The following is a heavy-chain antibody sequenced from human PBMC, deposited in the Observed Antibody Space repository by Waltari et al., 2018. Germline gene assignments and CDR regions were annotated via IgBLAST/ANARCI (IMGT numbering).Heavy chain of an antibody. CDR3: ARESIVVVSTDY. J-gene: IGHJ4*02. Sequence: QVQLVESGGGVVQPGRSLRLSCAASGFTFSSYAMHWVRQAPGKGLEWVAVISYDGSNKYYADSVKGRFTISRDNSKNTLYLQMNSLRAEDTAVYYCARESIVVVSTDYWGQGTLVTVSS. V-gene: IGHV3-30-3*01. CDR1: GFTFSSYA. CDR2: ISYDGSNK. D-gene: IGHD3-22*01.